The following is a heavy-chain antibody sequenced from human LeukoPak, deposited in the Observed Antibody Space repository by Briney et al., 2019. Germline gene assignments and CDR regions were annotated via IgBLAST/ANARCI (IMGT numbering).Heavy chain of an antibody. D-gene: IGHD3-3*01. CDR3: ARVEYYYYYMDV. Sequence: SETLSLTCTVSGYSISSGYYWDWIRQPPGKGLEWIGGIYHSGSTYYNPSLKSRVTISVDTSKNQFSLKLSSVTAADTAVYYCARVEYYYYYMDVWGKGTTVTISS. CDR2: IYHSGST. J-gene: IGHJ6*03. CDR1: GYSISSGYY. V-gene: IGHV4-38-2*02.